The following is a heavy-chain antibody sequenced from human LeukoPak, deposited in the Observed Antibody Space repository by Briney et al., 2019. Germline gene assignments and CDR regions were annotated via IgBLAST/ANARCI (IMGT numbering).Heavy chain of an antibody. CDR2: ISGSGGST. V-gene: IGHV3-23*01. J-gene: IGHJ4*02. CDR1: GFTFSSYA. D-gene: IGHD5-12*01. CDR3: AKYVDIVATIGIDY. Sequence: PGGSLRLSCAASGFTFSSYAMSWIRQAPGKGLEWVSAISGSGGSTYYADSVKGRFTISRDNSKNTLYLQMNSLRAEDTAVYYCAKYVDIVATIGIDYWGQGTLVTVSS.